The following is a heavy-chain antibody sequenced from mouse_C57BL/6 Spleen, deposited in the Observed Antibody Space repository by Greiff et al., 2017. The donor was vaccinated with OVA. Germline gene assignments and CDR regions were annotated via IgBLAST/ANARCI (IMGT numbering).Heavy chain of an antibody. Sequence: QVQLQQPGAELVKPGASVKMSCKASGYTFTSYWITWVKQRPGQGLEWIGDIYPGSGSTNYNEKFKSKATLPVDTSSSTAYMQLSSLTSEDSAVYYCARGAIGVGPRRVDWYFDVWGTGTTVTVSS. CDR1: GYTFTSYW. CDR3: ARGAIGVGPRRVDWYFDV. D-gene: IGHD1-1*02. V-gene: IGHV1-55*01. CDR2: IYPGSGST. J-gene: IGHJ1*03.